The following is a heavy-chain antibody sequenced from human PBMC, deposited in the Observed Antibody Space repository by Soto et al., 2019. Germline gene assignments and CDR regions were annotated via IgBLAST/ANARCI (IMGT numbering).Heavy chain of an antibody. CDR3: ARQSSSSWYGNAFDI. D-gene: IGHD6-13*01. CDR1: GYTFSSYA. Sequence: EASVKVSCKASGYTFSSYAIAWVRQMPGKGLEWMAIIYPGDSDSRYSPSFSGQVTISADKSISTAYLQWGSLRASDTAIYYCARQSSSSWYGNAFDIWGQGTMVTVSS. CDR2: IYPGDSDS. J-gene: IGHJ3*02. V-gene: IGHV5-51*01.